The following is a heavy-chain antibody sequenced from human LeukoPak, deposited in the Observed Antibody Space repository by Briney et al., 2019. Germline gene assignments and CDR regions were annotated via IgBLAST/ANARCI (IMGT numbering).Heavy chain of an antibody. CDR3: ARPTATVTTSLKF. J-gene: IGHJ4*02. CDR2: INSNTGGT. CDR1: GYTFTDYY. Sequence: ASVKVSCKASGYTFTDYYIHWVRQAPARGLEWMGCINSNTGGTNYAQRFQGRVTMTRDTSISTAYMELSRLRFDDTAIYYCARPTATVTTSLKFWGQGNLVTVSS. D-gene: IGHD4-17*01. V-gene: IGHV1-2*02.